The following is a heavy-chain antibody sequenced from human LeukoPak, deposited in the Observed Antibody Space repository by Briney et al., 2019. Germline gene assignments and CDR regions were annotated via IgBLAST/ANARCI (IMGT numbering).Heavy chain of an antibody. Sequence: GGSLRLSCATSGFTFSYYGMHWVRQAPGKGLGWVAVIWNDATNKYYADSVKGRFTISRDNSENTVYLQMNNLRGEDTAIYYCAGRITGYSSGYVFWGQGTLVTVSS. CDR1: GFTFSYYG. CDR3: AGRITGYSSGYVF. V-gene: IGHV3-33*01. CDR2: IWNDATNK. D-gene: IGHD5-18*01. J-gene: IGHJ4*02.